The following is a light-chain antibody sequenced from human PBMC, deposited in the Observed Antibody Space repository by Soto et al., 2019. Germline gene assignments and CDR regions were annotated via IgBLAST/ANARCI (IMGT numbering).Light chain of an antibody. CDR3: QQYNNWPPFT. J-gene: IGKJ3*01. CDR1: QSVSSN. V-gene: IGKV3-15*01. CDR2: GAS. Sequence: TMYKTPGERATLSCRASQSVSSNLAWYQQKPGQAPRLLIYGASTRATGIPARFSGSGSGTEFTLTISSLQSEDFAVYYCQQYNNWPPFTFGPVT.